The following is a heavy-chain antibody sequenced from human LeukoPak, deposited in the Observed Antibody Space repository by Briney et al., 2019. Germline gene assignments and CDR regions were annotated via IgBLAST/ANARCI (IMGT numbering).Heavy chain of an antibody. CDR3: ARGRWFRWTYYYYMDV. V-gene: IGHV4-34*01. CDR1: GGSFSGYY. Sequence: SETLSLTCAVYGGSFSGYYWSWIRQPPGKGLEWIGEINHSGSTNNNPSLKSRVTISVDTSKNQFSLKLSSVTAADTAVYYCARGRWFRWTYYYYMDVWGKGTTVTVSS. D-gene: IGHD3-10*01. J-gene: IGHJ6*03. CDR2: INHSGST.